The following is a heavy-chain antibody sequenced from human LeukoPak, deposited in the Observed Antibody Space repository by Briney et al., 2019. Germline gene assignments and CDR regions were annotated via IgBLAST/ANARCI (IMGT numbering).Heavy chain of an antibody. CDR3: ARGQGIAVAGTFDY. J-gene: IGHJ4*02. Sequence: PGGSLRLSCAASGFTFSSYWMSWVRQAPGKGLEWVANIKQDGSDKYYVDSVKGRFTISRDNAKNSLYLQMNSLRAEDTAVYYCARGQGIAVAGTFDYWGQGTLVTVSS. D-gene: IGHD6-19*01. CDR1: GFTFSSYW. CDR2: IKQDGSDK. V-gene: IGHV3-7*01.